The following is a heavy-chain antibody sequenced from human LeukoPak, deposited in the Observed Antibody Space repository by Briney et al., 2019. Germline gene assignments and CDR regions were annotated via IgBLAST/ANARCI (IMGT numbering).Heavy chain of an antibody. J-gene: IGHJ5*02. V-gene: IGHV4-4*02. CDR1: GDSLSSINW. CDR2: IYHTGST. D-gene: IGHD2-2*01. Sequence: SETLSLTCAVSGDSLSSINWWSWVRQPPGKGLEWIGEIYHTGSTNYNPSLKSRVAISIDKSKNQFSLKLTSVAAADTAVYYCARRRGRYCSSTSCPQSWFDPWGQGTLVTVSS. CDR3: ARRRGRYCSSTSCPQSWFDP.